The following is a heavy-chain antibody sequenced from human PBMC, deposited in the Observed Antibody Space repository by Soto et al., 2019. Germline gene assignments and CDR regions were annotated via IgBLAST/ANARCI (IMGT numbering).Heavy chain of an antibody. Sequence: SETLSLTCAVSGCSISSSNWWSWVRQPPGKGLEWIGEIYHSGGTNYNPSLKSRVTISVDKSKNQFSLKLTSVTAADTAVYYCARGDCSGGSCYSVDIWGQGTMVTVSS. CDR1: GCSISSSNW. CDR2: IYHSGGT. D-gene: IGHD2-15*01. J-gene: IGHJ3*02. V-gene: IGHV4-4*02. CDR3: ARGDCSGGSCYSVDI.